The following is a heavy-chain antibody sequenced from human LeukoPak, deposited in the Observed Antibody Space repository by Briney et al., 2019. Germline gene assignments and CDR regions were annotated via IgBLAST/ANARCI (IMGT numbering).Heavy chain of an antibody. Sequence: GGSLRLSCAASGFTFSSHWMSWVRQAPGKGLEWVANINQDGSEKYYVDSVKGRFIISRDNAKNSLHLQMNSLRAEDTAVYYCARDHTAAGIISDYWGQGALVTVSS. J-gene: IGHJ4*02. D-gene: IGHD5-18*01. CDR1: GFTFSSHW. CDR3: ARDHTAAGIISDY. V-gene: IGHV3-7*01. CDR2: INQDGSEK.